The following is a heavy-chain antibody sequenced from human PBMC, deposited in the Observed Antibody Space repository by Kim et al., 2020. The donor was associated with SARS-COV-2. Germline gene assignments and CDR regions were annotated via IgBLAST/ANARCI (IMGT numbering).Heavy chain of an antibody. CDR2: INPSGGST. D-gene: IGHD3-22*01. CDR3: ARGVRYYDSSGYYYVASYYFDY. J-gene: IGHJ4*02. CDR1: GYTFTSYY. V-gene: IGHV1-46*01. Sequence: ASVKVSCKASGYTFTSYYMHWVRQAPGQGLEWMGIINPSGGSTSYAQKFQGRVTMTRDTSTSTVYMELSSLRSEDTAVYYCARGVRYYDSSGYYYVASYYFDYWGQGTLVTVSS.